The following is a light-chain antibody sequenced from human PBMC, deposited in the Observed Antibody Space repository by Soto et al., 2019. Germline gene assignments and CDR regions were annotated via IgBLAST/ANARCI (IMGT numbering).Light chain of an antibody. Sequence: EIVLTQSPGTLSLSPGERATLSCRASQSVSSTYLAWYQQKPGQAPRLLIYAASSRTNGIPDRFSGSASGTHFPLTISRLEPEDFAVYCCQQYVSSPRTFGQGTKVEI. CDR2: AAS. CDR3: QQYVSSPRT. CDR1: QSVSSTY. J-gene: IGKJ1*01. V-gene: IGKV3-20*01.